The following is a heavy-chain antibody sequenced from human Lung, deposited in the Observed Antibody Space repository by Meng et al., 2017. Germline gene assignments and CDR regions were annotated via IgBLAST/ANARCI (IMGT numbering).Heavy chain of an antibody. CDR3: ARGPTTMAHDFDY. V-gene: IGHV4-34*01. CDR2: INHSGST. D-gene: IGHD4-11*01. CDR1: GGSFSDYY. Sequence: HGQLRQWGEGLLKPSETLSLTCVVSGGSFSDYYWSWIRQPPGKGLEWIGEINHSGSTNYNPSLESRATISVDTSQNNLSLKLSSVTAADSAVYYCARGPTTMAHDFDYWGQGTLVTVSS. J-gene: IGHJ4*02.